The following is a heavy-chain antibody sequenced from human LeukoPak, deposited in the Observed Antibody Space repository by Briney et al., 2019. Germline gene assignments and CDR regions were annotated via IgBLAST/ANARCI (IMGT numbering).Heavy chain of an antibody. V-gene: IGHV4-38-2*01. CDR1: GYSISSGYF. J-gene: IGHJ4*02. CDR2: ISHSWNS. D-gene: IGHD2-21*01. Sequence: PSETLSLTCAVSGYSISSGYFWGWIRQPPGEGLEWIGSISHSWNSYYNPSLKSRVTMSLDTSKNQFSLNLRSVTAADTAVYFCATYYGGRGGSGYWGQGTLVTVSS. CDR3: ATYYGGRGGSGY.